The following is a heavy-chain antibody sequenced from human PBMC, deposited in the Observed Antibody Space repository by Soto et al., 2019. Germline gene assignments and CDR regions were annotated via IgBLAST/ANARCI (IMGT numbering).Heavy chain of an antibody. Sequence: QVQLQESGPGLVKPSQTLSLTCTVSGGSISSGDYYWSWIRQPPGKGLEWIGYIYYSGGTYYNPSLKSRVTISVDTSKNQFSLKLSSVTAADTAVYYCARDRIELWFGNRYYYYGMDVWGQGTTVTVSS. CDR3: ARDRIELWFGNRYYYYGMDV. CDR2: IYYSGGT. D-gene: IGHD3-10*01. J-gene: IGHJ6*02. V-gene: IGHV4-30-4*01. CDR1: GGSISSGDYY.